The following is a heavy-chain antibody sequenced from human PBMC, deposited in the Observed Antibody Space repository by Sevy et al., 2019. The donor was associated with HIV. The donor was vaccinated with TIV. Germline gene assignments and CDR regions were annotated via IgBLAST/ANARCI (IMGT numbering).Heavy chain of an antibody. J-gene: IGHJ4*02. CDR2: ISYDGSEK. Sequence: QLGGSLRLSCAASGFTFSHYAMHWVRQAPGKGLEWVAVISYDGSEKNYADSVKGRFTISRDNSKNTLFLLMNSLTVEDTAVYYCARDYIVATMQGYLDSWGQGTLVTVSS. V-gene: IGHV3-30-3*01. CDR3: ARDYIVATMQGYLDS. D-gene: IGHD5-12*01. CDR1: GFTFSHYA.